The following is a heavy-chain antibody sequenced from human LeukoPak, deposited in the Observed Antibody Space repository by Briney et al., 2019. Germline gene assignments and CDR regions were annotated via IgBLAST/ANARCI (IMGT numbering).Heavy chain of an antibody. CDR3: AKDRPCINDVCHGDFDY. V-gene: IGHV3-23*01. D-gene: IGHD2-8*01. J-gene: IGHJ4*02. CDR2: ISGSGGST. Sequence: GGSLRLSCAASGFIFSSYAMSWVRQAPGKGLEWVSTISGSGGSTYYADSVKGRFTISRDNSKNTVYLQMNSLRAEDTAVYYCAKDRPCINDVCHGDFDYWGQGTLVTVPS. CDR1: GFIFSSYA.